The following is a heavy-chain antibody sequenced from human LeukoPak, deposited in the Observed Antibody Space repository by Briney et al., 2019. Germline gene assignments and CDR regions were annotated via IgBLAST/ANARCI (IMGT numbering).Heavy chain of an antibody. CDR3: ARHIIYSKKPSFDH. CDR1: GGSLGNYY. CDR2: IYPTGHT. V-gene: IGHV4-4*07. D-gene: IGHD4-11*01. J-gene: IGHJ4*02. Sequence: SETLSLTCKVSGGSLGNYYWSWIRQPAGKGLEWIGRIYPTGHTHYNPSLKSQVTMSVDTSKNQFSLKMTSMTAADTAVYYCARHIIYSKKPSFDHWGQGTLVTVSS.